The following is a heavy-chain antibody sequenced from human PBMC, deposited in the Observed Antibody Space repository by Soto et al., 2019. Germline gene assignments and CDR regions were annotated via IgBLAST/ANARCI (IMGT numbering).Heavy chain of an antibody. CDR3: ARPKGTTPAVWYFDL. V-gene: IGHV4-59*08. Sequence: QVQLQESGPGLVKPSETLSLTCTVSGDSISSHYWIWIRQPPGKGLEWIGYIYYTGSTDYNPSLKSRVTISVDMSTSQLSLRLISVTAADTAVYYCARPKGTTPAVWYFDLWGRGTLVTVSS. J-gene: IGHJ2*01. CDR1: GDSISSHY. D-gene: IGHD4-17*01. CDR2: IYYTGST.